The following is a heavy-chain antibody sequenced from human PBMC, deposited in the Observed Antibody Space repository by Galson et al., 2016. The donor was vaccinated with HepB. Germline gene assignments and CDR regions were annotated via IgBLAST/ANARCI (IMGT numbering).Heavy chain of an antibody. D-gene: IGHD2-2*03. CDR1: GFTVSNNY. V-gene: IGHV3-53*01. CDR2: MYSGGST. Sequence: SLRLSCAASGFTVSNNYMNWFRQAPGKGLEWVSLMYSGGSTRYADSVKGRFTISRDSSKNTLYLQMNNLRAEDTAVYYCAAFSGYCDRTSCFPSFDYWGQGTLVTVSS. CDR3: AAFSGYCDRTSCFPSFDY. J-gene: IGHJ4*02.